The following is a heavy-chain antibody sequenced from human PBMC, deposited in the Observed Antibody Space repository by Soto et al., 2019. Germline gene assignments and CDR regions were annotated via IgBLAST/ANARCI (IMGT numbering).Heavy chain of an antibody. D-gene: IGHD6-13*01. Sequence: SETLSLTCTVSGGSISSGGYYWSWIRQHPGKGLEWIGYIYYSGSTYYNPSLKSRVTISVDTSKNQFSLKLGSVTAADTAVYYCARGSVEQQLVRIGWFDPWGQGTLVTVSS. CDR1: GGSISSGGYY. CDR2: IYYSGST. CDR3: ARGSVEQQLVRIGWFDP. J-gene: IGHJ5*02. V-gene: IGHV4-31*03.